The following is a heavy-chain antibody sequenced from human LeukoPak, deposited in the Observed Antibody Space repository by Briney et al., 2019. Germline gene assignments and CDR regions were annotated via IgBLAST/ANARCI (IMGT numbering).Heavy chain of an antibody. CDR3: ASNSSGLGFDL. V-gene: IGHV3-53*01. D-gene: IGHD6-19*01. CDR1: GFTVSSNY. CDR2: IYSGGST. Sequence: GGSLRLSCAASGFTVSSNYVSWVRQAPGKGLEWVSVIYSGGSTYYADSVKGRFTISRDNSKNTLYLQMNSLRAEDTAVYYCASNSSGLGFDLWGRGTLVTVSP. J-gene: IGHJ2*01.